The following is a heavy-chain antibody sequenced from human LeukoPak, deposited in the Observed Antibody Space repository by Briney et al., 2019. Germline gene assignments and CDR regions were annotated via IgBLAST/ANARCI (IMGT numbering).Heavy chain of an antibody. Sequence: GGSLRLSCAASGFSFRTYSMNWVRQAPGKGLEWVSYISSSGFNIYYADSVKGRFTISRDNAKNSLYLQMNSLRAEDTAVYYCAGQSRLGYCSGGSCYSQPFDPWGQGTLVTVSS. CDR1: GFSFRTYS. J-gene: IGHJ5*02. CDR2: ISSSGFNI. D-gene: IGHD2-15*01. CDR3: AGQSRLGYCSGGSCYSQPFDP. V-gene: IGHV3-48*04.